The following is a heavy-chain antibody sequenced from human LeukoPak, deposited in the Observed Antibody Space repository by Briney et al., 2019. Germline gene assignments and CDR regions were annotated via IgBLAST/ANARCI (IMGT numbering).Heavy chain of an antibody. CDR2: INNSGGYT. J-gene: IGHJ4*02. V-gene: IGHV3-11*05. CDR1: GFAFSYYS. Sequence: GGPLRLSCAASGFAFSYYSMTWIRQAPGKGLEWVSYINNSGGYTKYADSVRGRCTISRDNAKHSLYLQMNSLRAEDTAVYYCAREGRDSSGRYGLGSDYWGQGTLVTVSS. D-gene: IGHD6-13*01. CDR3: AREGRDSSGRYGLGSDY.